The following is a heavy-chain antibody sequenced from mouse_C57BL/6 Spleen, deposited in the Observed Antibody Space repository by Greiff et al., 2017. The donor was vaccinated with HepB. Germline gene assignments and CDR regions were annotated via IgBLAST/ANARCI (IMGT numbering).Heavy chain of an antibody. D-gene: IGHD1-2*01. CDR1: GYSITSGYG. J-gene: IGHJ2*01. V-gene: IGHV3-2*02. Sequence: EVQLQQSGPGLVKPSQSLSLTCTVTGYSITSGYGWNWIRQFPGNKLEWMGYISYSGSTNYNPSLKSRISITRDTSKNQFFLQLNSVTTEDRATYYCARTARIKYWGQGTTLTVSS. CDR3: ARTARIKY. CDR2: ISYSGST.